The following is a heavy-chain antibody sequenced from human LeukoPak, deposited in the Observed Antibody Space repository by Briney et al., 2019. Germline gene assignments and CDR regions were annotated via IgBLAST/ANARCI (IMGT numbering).Heavy chain of an antibody. V-gene: IGHV4-30-2*01. CDR2: IYHSGST. D-gene: IGHD3-10*01. CDR1: GGSISSGGYS. CDR3: ARVSPYPPLGDWFDP. Sequence: SETLSLTCAVSGGSISSGGYSWSWIRQPPGKGLEWIGYIYHSGSTYYNPSLKSRVTISVDRSKNQFSLKLSSVTAADTAVYYCARVSPYPPLGDWFDPWGQGTLVTVSS. J-gene: IGHJ5*02.